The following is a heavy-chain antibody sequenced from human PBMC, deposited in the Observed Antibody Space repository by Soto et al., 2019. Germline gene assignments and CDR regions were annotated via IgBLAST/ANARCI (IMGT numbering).Heavy chain of an antibody. CDR1: GFTFSSYG. CDR3: AKEAQQLVPLFDY. D-gene: IGHD6-13*01. J-gene: IGHJ4*02. Sequence: GGSLRLSCAASGFTFSSYGMHWVRQAPGKGLEWVAVISYDGSNKYYADSVKGRFTISRDNSKNTLYLQMNSLRAEDTAVYYCAKEAQQLVPLFDYWGQGTLVTVSS. V-gene: IGHV3-30*18. CDR2: ISYDGSNK.